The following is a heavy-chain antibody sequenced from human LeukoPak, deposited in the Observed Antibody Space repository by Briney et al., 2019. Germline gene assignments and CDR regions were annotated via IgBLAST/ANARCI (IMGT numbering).Heavy chain of an antibody. Sequence: PGGSLRLSCAASGFTFSSYAMHWVRQAPAKGLEWVAVISYDGRNKYYADSVKDRFTISRDNSKNTLYLQMNSMRAEDTAVYYCGASPHYYYGMDVWGQGTTVTVSS. CDR2: ISYDGRNK. J-gene: IGHJ6*02. V-gene: IGHV3-30*04. CDR3: GASPHYYYGMDV. CDR1: GFTFSSYA.